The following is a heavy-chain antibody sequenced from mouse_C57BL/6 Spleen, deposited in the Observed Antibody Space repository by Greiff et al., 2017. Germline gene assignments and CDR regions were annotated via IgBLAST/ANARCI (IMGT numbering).Heavy chain of an antibody. CDR1: GFSFNTYS. Sequence: EVQLVESGAGLVQPKGSLKLSCAASGFSFNTYSMNWVRQAPGQGLEWVARIRRKSNNSATYYAVPVKDRFTISRGESKSMLYLQMSNMTTEDAAMYYCVGHEGDGYYGPSVFDVWGTGTTVTVSS. CDR2: IRRKSNNSAT. V-gene: IGHV10-1*01. D-gene: IGHD2-3*01. CDR3: VGHEGDGYYGPSVFDV. J-gene: IGHJ1*03.